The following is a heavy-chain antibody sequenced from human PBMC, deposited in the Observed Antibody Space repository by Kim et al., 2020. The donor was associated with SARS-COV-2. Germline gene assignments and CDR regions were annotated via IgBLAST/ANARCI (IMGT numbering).Heavy chain of an antibody. CDR1: GRSIGSGVYY. Sequence: LSGRSIGSGVYYWSWFRHLPGWCLVWIGYIYYRGSTYYNPSLNSRVTISVDTSKSQFSLKLSSVTAADTAVYYCARAPITMIVVVNAFDNW. J-gene: IGHJ3*02. D-gene: IGHD3-22*01. V-gene: IGHV4-31*02. CDR2: IYYRGST. CDR3: ARAPITMIVVVNAFDN.